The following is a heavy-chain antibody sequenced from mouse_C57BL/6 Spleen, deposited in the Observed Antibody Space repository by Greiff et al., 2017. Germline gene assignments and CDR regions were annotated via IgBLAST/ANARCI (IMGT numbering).Heavy chain of an antibody. Sequence: VQLQQPGAELVKPGASVKLSCKASGYTFTSYWMHWVKQRPGQGLEWIGMIHPNSGSTNYNEKFKSKATLTVDKSSSTAYMQLSSLTSEDSAVYYCARGGALRSAMDYWGQGTSVTVSS. V-gene: IGHV1-64*01. D-gene: IGHD1-1*01. CDR3: ARGGALRSAMDY. CDR1: GYTFTSYW. J-gene: IGHJ4*01. CDR2: IHPNSGST.